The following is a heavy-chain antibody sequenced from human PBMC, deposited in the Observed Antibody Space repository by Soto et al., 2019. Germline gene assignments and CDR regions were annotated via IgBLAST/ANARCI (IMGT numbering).Heavy chain of an antibody. V-gene: IGHV4-59*11. J-gene: IGHJ4*02. CDR3: AREKLRCWTGVLYY. D-gene: IGHD3-10*02. CDR2: IYYTGTT. CDR1: GDSISSHY. Sequence: PSETLSLTCSVSGDSISSHYWSWIRQPPGKGLEWIGYIYYTGTTNHNPSLKSRVTISVNTSKNQFSLKLSSVTAADTAVYYCAREKLRCWTGVLYYCGQGTLVTVSS.